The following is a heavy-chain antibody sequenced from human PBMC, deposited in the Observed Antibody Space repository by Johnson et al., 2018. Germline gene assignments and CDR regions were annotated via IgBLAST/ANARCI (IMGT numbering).Heavy chain of an antibody. Sequence: VQLLESGGVVVQPGGSLRLSCAASGFTFDDYTMHWVRQAPGKGLEWVSLISWDGGSTYYADSVKGRFTISRDNSKNSLYLQMNSLRAEDTAVYYCARYYYGSGSRTPYYYYYGMDVWGQGTTVTVSS. CDR1: GFTFDDYT. J-gene: IGHJ6*02. V-gene: IGHV3-43*01. CDR3: ARYYYGSGSRTPYYYYYGMDV. CDR2: ISWDGGST. D-gene: IGHD3-10*01.